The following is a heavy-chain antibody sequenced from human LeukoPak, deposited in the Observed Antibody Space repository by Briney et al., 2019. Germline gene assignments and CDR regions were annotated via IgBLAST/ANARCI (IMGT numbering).Heavy chain of an antibody. CDR3: ARGSTFYDSSGYYNCFDH. CDR1: GGSISSSSYY. V-gene: IGHV4-39*07. D-gene: IGHD3-22*01. J-gene: IGHJ5*02. Sequence: PSETLSLTCTVSGGSISSSSYYWGWIRQPPGKGLEWIGSIYYSGSTYYNPSLKSRVAISVDTSKNQFSLKLSSVTAADTAVYYCARGSTFYDSSGYYNCFDHWGQGTLVTVSS. CDR2: IYYSGST.